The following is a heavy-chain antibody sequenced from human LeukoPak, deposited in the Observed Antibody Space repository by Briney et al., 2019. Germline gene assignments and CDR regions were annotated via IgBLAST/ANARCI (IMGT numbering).Heavy chain of an antibody. V-gene: IGHV4-30-2*01. CDR1: GGSISSGGYY. CDR3: ASQPRGTMVRGVD. Sequence: PSETLSLTCTVSGGSISSGGYYWSWIRQPPGKGLERIGYIYHSGSTYYNPSLKSRVTISVDRSKNQFSLKLSSVTAADTAVYYCASQPRGTMVRGVDWGQGTLVTVSS. CDR2: IYHSGST. J-gene: IGHJ4*02. D-gene: IGHD3-10*01.